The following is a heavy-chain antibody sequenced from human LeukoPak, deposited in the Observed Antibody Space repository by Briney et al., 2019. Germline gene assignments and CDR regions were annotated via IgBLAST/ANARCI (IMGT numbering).Heavy chain of an antibody. Sequence: SETLSLTCTVSGGSVSSGSYYWSWIRQPPGTGLEWLGYIYYSGSTNYNPSLKSRVTISVDTSKNQFSLKLSSVTAADTAVYYCASVDTAMAIDYWGQGTLVTVSS. CDR3: ASVDTAMAIDY. V-gene: IGHV4-61*01. CDR2: IYYSGST. J-gene: IGHJ4*02. CDR1: GGSVSSGSYY. D-gene: IGHD5-18*01.